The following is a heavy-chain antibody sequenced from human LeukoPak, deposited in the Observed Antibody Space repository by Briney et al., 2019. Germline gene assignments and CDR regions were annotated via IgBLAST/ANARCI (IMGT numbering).Heavy chain of an antibody. V-gene: IGHV3-53*01. Sequence: GGSLRLSCAASGFTVSSNYMSWVRQAPGKGLEWVSLINGVGNTYYADSVKGRFTISRDNFKNTLYLQINSLRAEDTAVYYCARGIGDRGVINYWGQGTLVTVSS. CDR2: INGVGNT. J-gene: IGHJ4*02. CDR1: GFTVSSNY. CDR3: ARGIGDRGVINY. D-gene: IGHD3-10*01.